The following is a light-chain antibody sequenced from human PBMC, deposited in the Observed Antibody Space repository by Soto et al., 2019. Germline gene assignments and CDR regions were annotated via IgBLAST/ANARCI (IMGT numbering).Light chain of an antibody. CDR2: EVR. CDR1: SSDVGAYDY. Sequence: QSVLTQPASVSGSPGQWITLSCTGTSSDVGAYDYVSWYQQHPDKAPKLIIYEVRNRPSGISGRFSGSKSVNTATLTISGLQAEDEADYYCSSHTSSNTRVFGTGTKVTVL. V-gene: IGLV2-14*03. J-gene: IGLJ1*01. CDR3: SSHTSSNTRV.